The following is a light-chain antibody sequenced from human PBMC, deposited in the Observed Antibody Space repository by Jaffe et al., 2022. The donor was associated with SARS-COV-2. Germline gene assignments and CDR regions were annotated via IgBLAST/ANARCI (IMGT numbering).Light chain of an antibody. CDR3: QNHNSAPCA. J-gene: IGKJ2*02. V-gene: IGKV1-27*01. CDR1: QGISDY. CDR2: TAS. Sequence: DIQMTQSPSSLSASVGDRVTITCRASQGISDYLAWYQQKPGKVPKLLIYTASTLQSGVPSRFSGSGSGTEFTLTISSLQPEDVATYYCQNHNSAPCAFGQGTKLEIK.